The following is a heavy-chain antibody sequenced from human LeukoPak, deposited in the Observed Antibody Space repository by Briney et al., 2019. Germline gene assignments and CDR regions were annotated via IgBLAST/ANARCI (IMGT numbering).Heavy chain of an antibody. V-gene: IGHV4-59*08. D-gene: IGHD6-13*01. CDR1: GGSISSYY. Sequence: SETLSLACTVSGGSISSYYWSWIRQPPGKGLEWIGYIYYSGSTNYNPSLKSRVTISVDTSKNQFSLKPSSVTAADTAVYYCARLGIAAAANWFDPWGQGTLVTVSS. CDR2: IYYSGST. CDR3: ARLGIAAAANWFDP. J-gene: IGHJ5*02.